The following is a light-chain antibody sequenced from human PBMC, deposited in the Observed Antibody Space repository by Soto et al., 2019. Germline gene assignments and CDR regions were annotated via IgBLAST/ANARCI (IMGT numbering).Light chain of an antibody. CDR2: SNS. J-gene: IGLJ3*02. V-gene: IGLV1-44*01. Sequence: QSVLTQPPSASETPGQRVTISCPGSGANIGLNTVNWYQQLPGTAPKLLIYSNSQRPSGVSDRFSGSKSGSSASLAISGLQSEDEATYFCSAWDDSRSGPQFGGGTKVTVL. CDR3: SAWDDSRSGPQ. CDR1: GANIGLNT.